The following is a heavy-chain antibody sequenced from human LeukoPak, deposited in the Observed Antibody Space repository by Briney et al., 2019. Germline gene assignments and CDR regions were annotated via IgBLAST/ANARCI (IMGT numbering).Heavy chain of an antibody. Sequence: SETLSLTCTVSGGSISSYYWSWIRQPPGKGLEWIGYIYYSGSTNYNPSLKSRVTISVDTSKNQFSLKLSSVTAADTAVYYCARGRRLVDAFDIWGQGTMVTVSS. CDR1: GGSISSYY. D-gene: IGHD6-19*01. J-gene: IGHJ3*02. V-gene: IGHV4-59*01. CDR3: ARGRRLVDAFDI. CDR2: IYYSGST.